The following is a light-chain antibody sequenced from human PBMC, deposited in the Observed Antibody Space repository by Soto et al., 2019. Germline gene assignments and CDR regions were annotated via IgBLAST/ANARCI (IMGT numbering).Light chain of an antibody. CDR3: ASYTTSSTYV. CDR2: DVS. V-gene: IGLV2-14*04. CDR1: SSDVGGYSY. Sequence: CTGTSSDVGGYSYVSWYQQQPGKAPKLVISDVSNRPSGVSDRFSGSKSGNTASLTISGLQTEDEADYYCASYTTSSTYVFGTGTKVTVL. J-gene: IGLJ1*01.